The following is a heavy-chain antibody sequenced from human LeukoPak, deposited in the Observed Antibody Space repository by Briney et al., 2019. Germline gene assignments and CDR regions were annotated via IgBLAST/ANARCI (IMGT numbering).Heavy chain of an antibody. CDR3: AKGLYCSSTSCYYFDY. CDR1: GITFSSYG. Sequence: GGSLRLSCAASGITFSSYGMYWVRQAPGKGLEWVAVISHDGNNKYYADSVKGRFTISRDNSKNTLYLQMNSLRAEDTAVYYCAKGLYCSSTSCYYFDYWGQGTLVAVSS. J-gene: IGHJ4*02. V-gene: IGHV3-30*18. D-gene: IGHD2-2*01. CDR2: ISHDGNNK.